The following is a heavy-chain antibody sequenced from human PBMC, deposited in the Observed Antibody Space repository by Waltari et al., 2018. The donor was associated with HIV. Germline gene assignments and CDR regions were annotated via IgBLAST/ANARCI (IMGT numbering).Heavy chain of an antibody. CDR1: GFTVRNYG. CDR3: ARDVQGYCAGERCFYGMDV. CDR2: VWKDGSKK. Sequence: QVQLVESGGGVVQPGRSLRLSCAASGFTVRNYGMHWVRQAPGKGVEWVVVVWKDGSKKYYGDSGKGRFTISRDMSKNTLELQMNSLRAEDTAVYYCARDVQGYCAGERCFYGMDVWGQGTTVTVSS. D-gene: IGHD2-8*02. J-gene: IGHJ6*02. V-gene: IGHV3-33*01.